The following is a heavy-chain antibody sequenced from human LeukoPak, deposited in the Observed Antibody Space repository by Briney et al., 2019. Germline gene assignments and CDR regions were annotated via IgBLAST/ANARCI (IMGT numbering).Heavy chain of an antibody. J-gene: IGHJ4*02. CDR3: AKSTSRNYFDY. Sequence: PGGSLRLSCAASGFTFSSYAMSWVRQAPGKGLEWVSGISWNSGSIGYADSVKGRFTISRDNAKNSLYLQMNSLRAEDTALYYCAKSTSRNYFDYWGQGTLVTVSS. V-gene: IGHV3-9*01. CDR2: ISWNSGSI. CDR1: GFTFSSYA.